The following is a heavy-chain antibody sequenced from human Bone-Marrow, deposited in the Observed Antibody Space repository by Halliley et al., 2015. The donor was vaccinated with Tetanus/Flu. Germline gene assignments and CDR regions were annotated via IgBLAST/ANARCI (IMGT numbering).Heavy chain of an antibody. J-gene: IGHJ4*02. V-gene: IGHV3-48*02. CDR2: SLGSGAK. CDR3: ARDSRKTGYTYGHGYFDY. D-gene: IGHD5-18*01. Sequence: SLGSGAKYYADSVKGRFTISRDNAKNSLYLQMNSLRDEDTAVYYCARDSRKTGYTYGHGYFDYWGQGAQVTVSS.